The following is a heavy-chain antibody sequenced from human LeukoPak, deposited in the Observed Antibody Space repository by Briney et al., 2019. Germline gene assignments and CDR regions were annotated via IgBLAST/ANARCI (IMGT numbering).Heavy chain of an antibody. CDR2: INHSGST. Sequence: SETLSLTCAVYGGSFSGYYWSWIRQAPGKGLEWIGEINHSGSTNYNPSLKSRVTISVDTSKNQFSLKLSSVTAADTAVYYCAKDQKRGYSYGYLFYHYYMDVWGKGTTVTISS. J-gene: IGHJ6*03. CDR1: GGSFSGYY. CDR3: AKDQKRGYSYGYLFYHYYMDV. D-gene: IGHD5-18*01. V-gene: IGHV4-34*01.